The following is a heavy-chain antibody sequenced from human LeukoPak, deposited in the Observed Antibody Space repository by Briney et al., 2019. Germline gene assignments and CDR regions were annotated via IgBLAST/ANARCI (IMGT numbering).Heavy chain of an antibody. CDR2: ISGSGGST. CDR3: ANSPSLEQLVQYFDY. D-gene: IGHD6-13*01. V-gene: IGHV3-23*01. Sequence: GGCLRLSCAASGFTVSSNSMTWVRQAPGKGLEWVSAISGSGGSTYYADSVKGRFTISRDNSKNTLYLQMNSLRAEDTAVYYCANSPSLEQLVQYFDYWGQRTLVTVSS. CDR1: GFTVSSNS. J-gene: IGHJ4*02.